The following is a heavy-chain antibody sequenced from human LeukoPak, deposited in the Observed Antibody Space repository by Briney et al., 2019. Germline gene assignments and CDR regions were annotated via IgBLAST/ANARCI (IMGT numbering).Heavy chain of an antibody. V-gene: IGHV4-4*07. J-gene: IGHJ4*02. CDR3: ARQIASAGTAGFDF. CDR1: GGSISSYY. CDR2: IYSTGST. D-gene: IGHD6-13*01. Sequence: SETLSLICTVSGGSISSYYWSWIRQPAGKGLEWIGRIYSTGSTNYNPSLKSRVTMSVDTSKNQFSLRLRSVTAADTAVYYCARQIASAGTAGFDFWGQGALVTVSS.